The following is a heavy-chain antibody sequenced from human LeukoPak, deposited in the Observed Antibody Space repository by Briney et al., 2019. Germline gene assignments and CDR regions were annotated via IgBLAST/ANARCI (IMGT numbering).Heavy chain of an antibody. Sequence: KPSETLSLTCTVSGGSISSSSYYWGWIRQPPGKGLEWIGSIYYSGSTYYNPSLKSRVTISVDTSKNQFSLKLNSVTAADTAVYYCARGYCSSTSCYAFDPWGQGTLVTVSS. D-gene: IGHD2-2*01. J-gene: IGHJ5*02. V-gene: IGHV4-39*07. CDR2: IYYSGST. CDR1: GGSISSSSYY. CDR3: ARGYCSSTSCYAFDP.